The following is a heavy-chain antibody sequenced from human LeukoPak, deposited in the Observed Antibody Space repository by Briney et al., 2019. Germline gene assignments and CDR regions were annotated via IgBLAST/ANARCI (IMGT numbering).Heavy chain of an antibody. D-gene: IGHD3-22*01. CDR2: IYTSGST. Sequence: SETLSLTCTVSGGSISSYYWSWIRQPAGKGLEWIGRIYTSGSTNYNPSLKSRVTMSVDTSKNQFSLKLSSVTAADTAVYYCARIKWLFGAYYFDYWGQGTLVTVSS. CDR3: ARIKWLFGAYYFDY. V-gene: IGHV4-4*07. CDR1: GGSISSYY. J-gene: IGHJ4*02.